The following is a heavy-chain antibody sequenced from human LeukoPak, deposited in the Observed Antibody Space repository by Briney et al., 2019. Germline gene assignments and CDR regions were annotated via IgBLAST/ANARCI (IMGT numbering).Heavy chain of an antibody. V-gene: IGHV3-48*04. CDR3: ARGGGSGWYWGYYYYMDV. CDR1: GFTFDNYV. D-gene: IGHD6-19*01. J-gene: IGHJ6*03. CDR2: ISSSSSTI. Sequence: GGSLRLSCAASGFTFDNYVMAWFRQAPGKGLEWVSYISSSSSTIYYADSVKGRFTISRDNAKNSLYLQMNSLRAEDTAVYYCARGGGSGWYWGYYYYMDVWGKGTTVTVSS.